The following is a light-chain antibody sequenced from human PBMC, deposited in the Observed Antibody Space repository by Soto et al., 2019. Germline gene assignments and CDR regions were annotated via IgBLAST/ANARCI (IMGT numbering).Light chain of an antibody. CDR1: SSDIGDYDY. CDR3: SSYARRNNLL. V-gene: IGLV2-8*01. Sequence: QSVLTQLPSASGSPGQSVTISCTGTSSDIGDYDYVSWYQQHPGKAPKLIIYEVTKRPSGVPDRFPGSKSANSASLTVSGIQAEEGGIYLCSSYARRNNLLFGGGTKVTVL. J-gene: IGLJ2*01. CDR2: EVT.